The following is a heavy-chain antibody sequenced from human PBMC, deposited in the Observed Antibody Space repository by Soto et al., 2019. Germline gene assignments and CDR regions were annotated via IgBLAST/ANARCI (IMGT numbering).Heavy chain of an antibody. Sequence: DTLSLSCKDSGGSMRIYVWTWIRQPPGKGLEWIGYIHYSGTTSFFPSYNPSLRSRVTISEDTSKNQFSLKLLSVTTADTAVYFCAAGEASSRNLAPYYLDFWGQGTLVTVSS. CDR1: GGSMRIYV. J-gene: IGHJ4*02. CDR3: AAGEASSRNLAPYYLDF. CDR2: IHYSGTT. V-gene: IGHV4-59*01. D-gene: IGHD6-13*01.